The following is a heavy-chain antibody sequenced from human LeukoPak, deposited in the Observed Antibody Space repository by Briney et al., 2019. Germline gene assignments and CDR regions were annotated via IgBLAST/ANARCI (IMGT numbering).Heavy chain of an antibody. J-gene: IGHJ3*01. CDR3: ASKGDGSCDSSLCQGAFDF. CDR1: GYTFIAYY. CDR2: INPNSGDT. Sequence: ASVKVSCKPSGYTFIAYYIHLVRQAPGQGLEWMGWINPNSGDTNYAQKFQDRVTMTWDTSVSTAYMELSSLTSDDTAVYYCASKGDGSCDSSLCQGAFDFWGQGSVVTVS. V-gene: IGHV1-2*02. D-gene: IGHD2-21*01.